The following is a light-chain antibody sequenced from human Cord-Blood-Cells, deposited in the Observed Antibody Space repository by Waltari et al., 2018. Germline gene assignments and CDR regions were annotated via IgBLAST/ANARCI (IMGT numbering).Light chain of an antibody. V-gene: IGLV3-19*01. CDR1: SLRSYY. J-gene: IGLJ2*01. CDR3: NSRDSSGNHAV. CDR2: GKN. Sequence: SSELTQEPAVSVALGQTVRTTCNGDSLRSYYARWYQQKPGQAPVLVIYGKNNRPSGIPDRFSGSSSGNTASLTITGAQAEDEADYYCNSRDSSGNHAVFGGGTKLTVL.